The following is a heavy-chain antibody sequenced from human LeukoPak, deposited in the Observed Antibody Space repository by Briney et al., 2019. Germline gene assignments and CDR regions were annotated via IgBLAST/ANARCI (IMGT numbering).Heavy chain of an antibody. CDR2: INPNSGDT. CDR1: GYTFTSYG. CDR3: ARNPGAFDI. V-gene: IGHV1-2*02. J-gene: IGHJ3*02. Sequence: GASVKVSCKASGYTFTSYGISWVRQAPGQGLEWMGWINPNSGDTNYAQKFQDRVTMTRDTSISTAYMELSRLRSDDSAVYYCARNPGAFDIWGQGTMVTVSS.